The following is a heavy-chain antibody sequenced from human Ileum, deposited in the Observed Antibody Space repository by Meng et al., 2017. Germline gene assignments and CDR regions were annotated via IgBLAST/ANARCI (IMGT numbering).Heavy chain of an antibody. Sequence: GGSLRLSCAASGFTFSSYWMHWVRQAPGKGLVWVSRINSDGTSTGYADSVKGRFTISRDNAKNTLFLQMNSLRAEDTGVYYCIRGNYYAFDIWGQGTMVTVSS. D-gene: IGHD3-22*01. CDR2: INSDGTST. J-gene: IGHJ3*02. CDR1: GFTFSSYW. CDR3: IRGNYYAFDI. V-gene: IGHV3-74*01.